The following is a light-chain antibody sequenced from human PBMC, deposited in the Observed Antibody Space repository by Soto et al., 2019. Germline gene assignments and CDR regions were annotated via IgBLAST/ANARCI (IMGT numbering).Light chain of an antibody. Sequence: EIVLTQSPATLSLSPGERATLSCRASQNINSYLIWYQQKPGQAPRLLISDASTRAAGIPTRFSGSGSGTDYTLTISGLEPEDFAVYYCQQRANWSITFGQGTRLEIK. CDR1: QNINSY. V-gene: IGKV3-11*01. CDR3: QQRANWSIT. J-gene: IGKJ5*01. CDR2: DAS.